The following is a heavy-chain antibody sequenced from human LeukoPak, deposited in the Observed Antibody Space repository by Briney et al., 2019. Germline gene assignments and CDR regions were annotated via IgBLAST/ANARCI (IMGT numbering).Heavy chain of an antibody. CDR1: GFTFDDYA. V-gene: IGHV3-43D*04. CDR3: AKDTGRFLEWLLSFDY. CDR2: ISWDGGST. J-gene: IGHJ4*02. D-gene: IGHD3-3*01. Sequence: PGGSLRLXCAASGFTFDDYAMHWVRHAPGKGLEWVSLISWDGGSTYYADSVKGRFTISRDNSKNSLYLQMNSLRAEDTALYYCAKDTGRFLEWLLSFDYWGQGTLVTVSS.